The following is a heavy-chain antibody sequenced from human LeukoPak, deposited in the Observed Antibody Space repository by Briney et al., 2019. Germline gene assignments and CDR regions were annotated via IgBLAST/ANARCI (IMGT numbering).Heavy chain of an antibody. V-gene: IGHV4-59*01. Sequence: SETLSLTCTVSGGSISSYFWSWIRQPPGKGLEWIGHIYYSGRTNYSPSLKSRVTISVDTSKNQFSLILSSVTAADTAVYYCARGDFTAMVFDFWGQGSLVAVSS. CDR1: GGSISSYF. CDR3: ARGDFTAMVFDF. J-gene: IGHJ4*02. D-gene: IGHD5-18*01. CDR2: IYYSGRT.